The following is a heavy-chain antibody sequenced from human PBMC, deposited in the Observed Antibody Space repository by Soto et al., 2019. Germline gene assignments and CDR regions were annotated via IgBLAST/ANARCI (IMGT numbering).Heavy chain of an antibody. CDR1: GVSISRSNW. CDR3: ARGLEYSSSRTPKIEAVLDY. Sequence: SETLSLTCSVSGVSISRSNWWTWVRQAPGKGLEWIGELYPSGGTTYNPSLQNRVTISVDYSKNHLSLTLTSVTAADTSLYYCARGLEYSSSRTPKIEAVLDYWGQGTLVTISS. J-gene: IGHJ4*02. V-gene: IGHV4-4*02. CDR2: LYPSGGT. D-gene: IGHD6-6*01.